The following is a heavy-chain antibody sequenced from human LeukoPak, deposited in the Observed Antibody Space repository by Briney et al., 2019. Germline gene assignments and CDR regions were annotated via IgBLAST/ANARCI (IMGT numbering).Heavy chain of an antibody. CDR1: GYTFTSYG. D-gene: IGHD3-22*01. CDR2: ISAYNGNT. Sequence: ASVKVSCKASGYTFTSYGISWVRQAPGQGLEWMGWISAYNGNTNYAQKLQGRVTMTTDTSTSTAYMELRSLRSDDPAVYYCARGKGYYDSSGYYRYWGQGTLVTVSS. CDR3: ARGKGYYDSSGYYRY. V-gene: IGHV1-18*01. J-gene: IGHJ4*02.